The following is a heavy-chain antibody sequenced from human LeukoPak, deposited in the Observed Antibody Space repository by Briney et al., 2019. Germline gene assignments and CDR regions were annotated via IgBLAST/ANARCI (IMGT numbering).Heavy chain of an antibody. CDR2: IISHGGST. J-gene: IGHJ6*03. CDR1: GVAFRGYT. CDR3: ARITMGATSANFYYYFLDA. Sequence: GGSLRLSGEACGVAFRGYTLHWVRQAPGKGLEYVSAIISHGGSTHYADSVKGRFTVSRDNSKNTLYLQMDSLRAEDMAVYYCARITMGATSANFYYYFLDAWGKGTTVTVSS. D-gene: IGHD3-3*01. V-gene: IGHV3-64*02.